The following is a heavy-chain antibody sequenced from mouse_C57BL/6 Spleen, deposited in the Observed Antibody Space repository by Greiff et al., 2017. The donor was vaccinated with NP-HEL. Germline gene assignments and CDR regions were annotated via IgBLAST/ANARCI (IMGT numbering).Heavy chain of an antibody. CDR2: IYPGDGDT. V-gene: IGHV1-82*01. J-gene: IGHJ2*01. Sequence: QVQLQQSGPELVKPGASVKISCKASGYAFSSSWMNWVQQRPGKGLEWIGRIYPGDGDTNYNGKFKGKATLTADKSSSTAYMQLSSLTSEDAAVYFCARGDLTGTVFDYWGQGTTLTVSS. CDR3: ARGDLTGTVFDY. D-gene: IGHD4-1*01. CDR1: GYAFSSSW.